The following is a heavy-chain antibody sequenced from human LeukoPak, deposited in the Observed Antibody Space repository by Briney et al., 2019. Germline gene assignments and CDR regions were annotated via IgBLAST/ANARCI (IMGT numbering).Heavy chain of an antibody. CDR1: GFTFSGYW. V-gene: IGHV3-7*03. CDR3: ARAADTAMVVSWFDP. D-gene: IGHD5-18*01. Sequence: GGSLRLSCAASGFTFSGYWMSWVRQAPGKGLEWVANIKQDGSEKYYVDSVKGRFTISRDNAKNSLYLQMNSLRAEDTAVYYCARAADTAMVVSWFDPWGQGTLVTVSS. J-gene: IGHJ5*02. CDR2: IKQDGSEK.